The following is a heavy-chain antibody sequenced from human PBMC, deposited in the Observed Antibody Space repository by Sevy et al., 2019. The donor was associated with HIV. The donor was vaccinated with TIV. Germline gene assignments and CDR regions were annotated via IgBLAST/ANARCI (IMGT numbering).Heavy chain of an antibody. CDR2: ISWDGGST. J-gene: IGHJ6*02. V-gene: IGHV3-43*01. CDR3: AKGIAGIAAAGIQEYYYYYYGMDV. D-gene: IGHD6-13*01. Sequence: GGSLRLSCAASGFTFDDYTMHWVRQAPGKGLEWVSLISWDGGSTYYADSVKGRFTISRDNSKNSLYLQMNSLRTEETALYYCAKGIAGIAAAGIQEYYYYYYGMDVWGQGTTVTVSS. CDR1: GFTFDDYT.